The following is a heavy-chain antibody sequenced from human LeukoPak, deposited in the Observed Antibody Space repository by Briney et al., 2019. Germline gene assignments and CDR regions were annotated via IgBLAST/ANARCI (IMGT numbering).Heavy chain of an antibody. Sequence: RGSLRLSCAASGFTFSSYSMNWVRQAPGKGLEWVSSISSSSSYIYYADSVKGRFTISRDNAKNSLYLQMNSLRAEDTAVYYCARGVPYDSWSGPHYSDYWGQGTLVTVSS. CDR1: GFTFSSYS. CDR3: ARGVPYDSWSGPHYSDY. V-gene: IGHV3-21*01. D-gene: IGHD3-3*01. J-gene: IGHJ4*02. CDR2: ISSSSSYI.